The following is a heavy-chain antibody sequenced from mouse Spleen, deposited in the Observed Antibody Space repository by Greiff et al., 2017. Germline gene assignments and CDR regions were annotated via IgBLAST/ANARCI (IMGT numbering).Heavy chain of an antibody. D-gene: IGHD2-1*01. Sequence: EVHLVESGTVLARPGASVKMSCKTSGYTFTSYWMHWVKQRPGQGLEWIGAIYPGNSDTSYNQKFKGNAKLTAVTSASTAYMELSSLTNEDSAVYYCTRYGNYEGMDYWGQGTTLTVSS. CDR3: TRYGNYEGMDY. J-gene: IGHJ2*01. CDR1: GYTFTSYW. V-gene: IGHV1-5*01. CDR2: IYPGNSDT.